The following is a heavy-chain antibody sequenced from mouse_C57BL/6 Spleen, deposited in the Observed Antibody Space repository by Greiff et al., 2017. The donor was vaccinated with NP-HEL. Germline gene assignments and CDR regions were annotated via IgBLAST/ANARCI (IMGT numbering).Heavy chain of an antibody. CDR1: GYTFTSYW. J-gene: IGHJ4*01. V-gene: IGHV1-55*01. CDR2: IYPGSGST. D-gene: IGHD2-1*01. CDR3: AVYYGNYVGYYAMDY. Sequence: VQLQQPGAELVKPGASVKMSCKASGYTFTSYWITWVKQRPGQGLQWIGDIYPGSGSTNYNEKFKSKATLTVDTSSSTAYMQLSSPTSEDSAVYYCAVYYGNYVGYYAMDYWGQGTSVTVSS.